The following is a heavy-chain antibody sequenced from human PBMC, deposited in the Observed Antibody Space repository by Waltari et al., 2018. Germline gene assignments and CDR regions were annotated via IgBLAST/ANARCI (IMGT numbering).Heavy chain of an antibody. V-gene: IGHV3-74*01. CDR3: ARGASTRGDY. J-gene: IGHJ4*02. D-gene: IGHD2-2*01. CDR2: IHSDGGST. Sequence: RQVPGKGLVWVSRIHSDGGSTSYADSVKGRFIISRDNAKNTLYLQMNSLRAEDTAVYYCARGASTRGDYWGQGTLVTVSS.